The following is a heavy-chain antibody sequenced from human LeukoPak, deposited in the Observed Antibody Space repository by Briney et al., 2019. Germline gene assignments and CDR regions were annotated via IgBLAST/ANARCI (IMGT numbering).Heavy chain of an antibody. CDR2: IYPGDSDT. V-gene: IGHV5-51*01. CDR3: ARRGCGGDGYCDAFDI. CDR1: GYSFTSYW. J-gene: IGHJ3*02. Sequence: GESLKISCKASGYSFTSYWIGWVRQMPGKGLEWMGIIYPGDSDTTYSPSFQGQVTISADKSISTAYLQWSSVKASDTATYYCARRGCGGDGYCDAFDIWGQGTMVTVSS. D-gene: IGHD5-24*01.